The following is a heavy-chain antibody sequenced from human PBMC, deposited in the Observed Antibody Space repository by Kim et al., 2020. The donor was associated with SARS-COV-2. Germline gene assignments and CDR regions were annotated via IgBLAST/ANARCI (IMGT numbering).Heavy chain of an antibody. D-gene: IGHD5-12*01. J-gene: IGHJ4*02. Sequence: PSLKSRVAISVDTSKNQFSLKLSSVTAADTAVYYCARVPGRYSGYDYGGYWGQGTLVTVSS. CDR3: ARVPGRYSGYDYGGY. V-gene: IGHV4-34*01.